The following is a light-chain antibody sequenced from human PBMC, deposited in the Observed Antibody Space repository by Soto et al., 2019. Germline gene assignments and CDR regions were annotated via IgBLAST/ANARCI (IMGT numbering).Light chain of an antibody. V-gene: IGKV1-5*03. CDR3: QQYNDYSWT. CDR1: QSIGIW. J-gene: IGKJ1*01. CDR2: KAS. Sequence: IQMTQSPSTLSASVGDRVAITCRASQSIGIWLAWYQQKPGKAPRFLIYKASSLESGVPSRFSGSGYGTEFTLPLSSLQPDDFAPYYCQQYNDYSWTFGQGTKVEIK.